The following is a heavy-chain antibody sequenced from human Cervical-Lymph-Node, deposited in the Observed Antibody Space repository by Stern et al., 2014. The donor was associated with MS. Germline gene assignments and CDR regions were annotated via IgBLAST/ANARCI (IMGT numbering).Heavy chain of an antibody. V-gene: IGHV6-1*01. CDR1: GDSVSSNSVG. CDR3: ARSRYYAFDI. CDR2: TYYRSKWYY. Sequence: QVQLVQSGPGLVKPSQTLSLTCAISGDSVSSNSVGWHWIRQSQSRGLEWLVKTYYRSKWYYDYATSMNIRITINPDTSKNQFSLHLHSVTPEDTAVYYCARSRYYAFDIWGPGTTVTVSS. D-gene: IGHD3-9*01. J-gene: IGHJ3*02.